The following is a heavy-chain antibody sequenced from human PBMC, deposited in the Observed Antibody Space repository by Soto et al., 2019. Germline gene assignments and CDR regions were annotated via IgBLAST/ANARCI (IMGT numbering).Heavy chain of an antibody. CDR3: AKDSKCSSTSCYATTWVPQTTYYYYYMDV. Sequence: GGSLRLSCAASGFTFSSYGMHWVRQAPGKGLEWVAVISYDGSNKYYADSVKGRFTISRDNSKNTLYLQMNSLRAEDTAVYYCAKDSKCSSTSCYATTWVPQTTYYYYYMDVWGKGTTVTVSS. J-gene: IGHJ6*03. V-gene: IGHV3-30*18. CDR1: GFTFSSYG. D-gene: IGHD2-2*01. CDR2: ISYDGSNK.